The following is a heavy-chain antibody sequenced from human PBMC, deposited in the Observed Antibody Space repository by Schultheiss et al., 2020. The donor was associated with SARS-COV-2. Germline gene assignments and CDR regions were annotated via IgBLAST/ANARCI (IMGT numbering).Heavy chain of an antibody. D-gene: IGHD2-15*01. CDR3: TGGAGSDY. CDR1: GFTVSNDW. CDR2: IKDKTDGGTT. Sequence: SCAVSGFTVSNDWMSWVRQAPGKGLEWVGRIKDKTDGGTTDYAAPVKGRFTISRDDSKNTLYLQMNSLKTEDTALYYCTGGAGSDYWGQGTLVTVSS. V-gene: IGHV3-15*01. J-gene: IGHJ4*02.